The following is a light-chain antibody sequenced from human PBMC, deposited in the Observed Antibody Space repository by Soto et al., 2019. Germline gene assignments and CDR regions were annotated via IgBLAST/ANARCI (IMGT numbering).Light chain of an antibody. Sequence: QSVLTQPASVSGSPGQSITISCTGTSSDVGDDNSVSWYQQHPGTAPKLMLYEVTHRPSGVSHRFSGSKSGNTASLTISGLQAEDEADYYCTSYTISSTLYVFGPGTKLTVL. CDR3: TSYTISSTLYV. V-gene: IGLV2-14*01. CDR1: SSDVGDDNS. CDR2: EVT. J-gene: IGLJ1*01.